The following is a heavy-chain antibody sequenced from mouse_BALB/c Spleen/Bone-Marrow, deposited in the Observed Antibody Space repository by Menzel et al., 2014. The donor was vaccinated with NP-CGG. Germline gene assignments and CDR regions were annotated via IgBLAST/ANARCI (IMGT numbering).Heavy chain of an antibody. V-gene: IGHV1-7*01. CDR3: ANGNSFAY. Sequence: VKLMASGAELAKPGASVKMSCKASGYTFTTFWMHWVKQRPGQGLEWIGYIIPTTSYTEYSRKFKDKATLTADKSSSTAIMQLSSLTSEDSAVYYGANGNSFAYWGQGTLVTVSA. CDR2: IIPTTSYT. CDR1: GYTFTTFW. J-gene: IGHJ3*01. D-gene: IGHD2-1*01.